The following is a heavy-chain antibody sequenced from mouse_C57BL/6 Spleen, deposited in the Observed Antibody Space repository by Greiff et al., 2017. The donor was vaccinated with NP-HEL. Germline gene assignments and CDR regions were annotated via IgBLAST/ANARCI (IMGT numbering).Heavy chain of an antibody. V-gene: IGHV1-80*01. Sequence: QVQLQQSGAELVKPGASVKISCKASGYAFSSYWMNWVKQRPGKGLEWIGQIYPGDGDTNYNGKFKGKATLTADKSSSTAYMQLSSLTSEDSAVYFCAIARGYGNYGGAWFAYWGQGTLVTVSA. CDR1: GYAFSSYW. J-gene: IGHJ3*01. CDR2: IYPGDGDT. D-gene: IGHD2-1*01. CDR3: AIARGYGNYGGAWFAY.